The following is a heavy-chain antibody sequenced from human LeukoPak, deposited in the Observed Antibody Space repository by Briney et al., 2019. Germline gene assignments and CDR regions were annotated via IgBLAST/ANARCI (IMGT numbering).Heavy chain of an antibody. CDR2: ISGSGGST. D-gene: IGHD3-3*01. Sequence: PGGSLRLSCGASGFTFSSYAMNWVRQAPGKGLEWVSCISGSGGSTYYADSVKGRFTISRDNSKNTLYLQMNSLRAEDTAVYYCAKGHDFWSGYSDYWGQGTLVTVSS. V-gene: IGHV3-23*01. CDR3: AKGHDFWSGYSDY. CDR1: GFTFSSYA. J-gene: IGHJ4*02.